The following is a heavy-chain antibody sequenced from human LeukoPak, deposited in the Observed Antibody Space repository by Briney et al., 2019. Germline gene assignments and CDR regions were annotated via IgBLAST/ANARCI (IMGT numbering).Heavy chain of an antibody. V-gene: IGHV3-74*01. J-gene: IGHJ4*02. D-gene: IGHD4-11*01. CDR1: TFTFSTYW. CDR2: IGNDGRST. CDR3: AREDSTTVTFYFDY. Sequence: GGSLRLSCAASTFTFSTYWMNWVRQVPGKGLVWLSRIGNDGRSTSYADSVKGRFTISRDNAKNTLYLQMNSLRAEDTAVYYCAREDSTTVTFYFDYWGLGTMVAVSS.